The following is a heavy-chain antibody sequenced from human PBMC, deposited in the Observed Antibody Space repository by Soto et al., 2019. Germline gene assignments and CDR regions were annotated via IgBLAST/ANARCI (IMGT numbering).Heavy chain of an antibody. Sequence: PGGSLRLCCAASGFTFSSYAMSWVRQAPGKGLEWVSAISGSGGSTYYADSVKGRFTISRDNSKNTLYLQMNSLRAEDTAVYYCAKEGRVLGYCTNGVCGGDYYYYMDVWGKGTTVTVSS. CDR2: ISGSGGST. CDR3: AKEGRVLGYCTNGVCGGDYYYYMDV. V-gene: IGHV3-23*01. D-gene: IGHD2-8*01. J-gene: IGHJ6*03. CDR1: GFTFSSYA.